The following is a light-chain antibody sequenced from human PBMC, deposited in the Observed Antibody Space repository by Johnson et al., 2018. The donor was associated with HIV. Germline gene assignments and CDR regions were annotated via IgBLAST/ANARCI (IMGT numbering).Light chain of an antibody. CDR1: SSNIGNNY. J-gene: IGLJ1*01. Sequence: QSALTQPPSVSAAPGQKVTISCSGSSSNIGNNYVSWYQQLPGTAPKLLIYDNNKRPSGIPDRFSGSKSGTSATLGITGLQTVDEADYYCGTWDSSLSAGVFGTGTKVTVL. CDR2: DNN. V-gene: IGLV1-51*01. CDR3: GTWDSSLSAGV.